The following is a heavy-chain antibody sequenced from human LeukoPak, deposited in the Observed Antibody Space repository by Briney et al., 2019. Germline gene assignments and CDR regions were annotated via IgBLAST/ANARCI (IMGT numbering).Heavy chain of an antibody. CDR3: ARDLRILRPQLLWFGESPRPIYGMDV. V-gene: IGHV3-11*01. J-gene: IGHJ6*02. CDR1: GFTFSDYY. D-gene: IGHD3-10*01. CDR2: ISSSGSTI. Sequence: GGSLRLSCAASGFTFSDYYMSWIRQAPGQGLEWVSYISSSGSTIYYADSVKGRFTISRDNAKNSLYLQMNSLRAEDTAVYYCARDLRILRPQLLWFGESPRPIYGMDVWGQGTTVTVSS.